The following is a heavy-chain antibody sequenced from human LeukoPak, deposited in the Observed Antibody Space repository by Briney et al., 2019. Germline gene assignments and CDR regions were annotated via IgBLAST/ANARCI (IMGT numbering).Heavy chain of an antibody. CDR2: ISGSGGRT. V-gene: IGHV3-23*01. CDR1: GFTFSSYA. CDR3: AKDLSRIMITFGGVIVSAQFDY. Sequence: GGSLRLSCAASGFTFSSYAMSWVRQAPGKGLEWVSAISGSGGRTYYADSVKGRFTISRDNSKNTLYLQMNSLRAEDTAVYYCAKDLSRIMITFGGVIVSAQFDYWGQGTLVTVSS. J-gene: IGHJ4*02. D-gene: IGHD3-16*02.